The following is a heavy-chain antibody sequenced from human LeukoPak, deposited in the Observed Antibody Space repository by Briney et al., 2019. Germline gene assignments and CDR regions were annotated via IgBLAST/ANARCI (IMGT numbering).Heavy chain of an antibody. CDR1: GFTFSSYG. CDR3: ARDRYTPYYFDY. D-gene: IGHD3-16*02. Sequence: GGSLRLSCAASGFTFSSYGMHWVRQAPGKGLEWVAVIWYDGSNKYSADSVKGRFTISRDNSKNTLYLQMNSLRAEDTAVYYCARDRYTPYYFDYWGQGTLVTVSS. CDR2: IWYDGSNK. J-gene: IGHJ4*02. V-gene: IGHV3-33*01.